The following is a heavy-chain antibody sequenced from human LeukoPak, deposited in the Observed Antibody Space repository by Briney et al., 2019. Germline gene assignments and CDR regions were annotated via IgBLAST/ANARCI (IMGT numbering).Heavy chain of an antibody. D-gene: IGHD3-22*01. CDR1: GFTFSSYP. J-gene: IGHJ4*02. Sequence: GGSLRLSCAASGFTFSSYPMSWVRQSPGNGLEWVSEISGGGGATDYADSVKGRFTISRDNSQNTLYLQLNSLRAEDTAVYYCAGGGYDSRDYYQYYFDYWGQGTLVTVSS. CDR3: AGGGYDSRDYYQYYFDY. V-gene: IGHV3-23*01. CDR2: ISGGGGAT.